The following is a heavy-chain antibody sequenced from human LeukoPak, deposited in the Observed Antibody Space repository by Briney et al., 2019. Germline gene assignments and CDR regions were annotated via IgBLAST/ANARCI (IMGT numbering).Heavy chain of an antibody. CDR3: ARDAIYSGYDGAFDI. V-gene: IGHV3-21*01. D-gene: IGHD5-12*01. Sequence: PGGPLRLSCAASGFTFSSYSMNWVRQAPGKGLEWVSSISSSSSYIYYADSVKGRFTISRDNAKNSLYLQMNSLRAEDTAVYYCARDAIYSGYDGAFDIWGQGTMVTVSS. J-gene: IGHJ3*02. CDR2: ISSSSSYI. CDR1: GFTFSSYS.